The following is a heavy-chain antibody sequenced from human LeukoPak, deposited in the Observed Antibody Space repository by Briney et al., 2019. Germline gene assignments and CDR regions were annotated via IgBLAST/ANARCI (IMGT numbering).Heavy chain of an antibody. J-gene: IGHJ3*02. CDR1: GFTFDDYA. V-gene: IGHV3-9*01. D-gene: IGHD3-10*01. CDR2: ISWNSGSI. CDR3: AKDYSYGSGTSDAFDI. Sequence: GGSLRLSCAASGFTFDDYAMHWVRQAAGKGLEWVSGISWNSGSIGYADSVKGRFTISRDNAKTSLYLQMNSLRAEDTALYYCAKDYSYGSGTSDAFDIWGQGTMVTVSS.